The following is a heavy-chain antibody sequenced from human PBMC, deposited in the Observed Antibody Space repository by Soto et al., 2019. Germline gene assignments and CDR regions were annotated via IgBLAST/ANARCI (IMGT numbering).Heavy chain of an antibody. Sequence: GGSLRLSCAASGFTFSSYSMNWVRQAPGKGLEWVSSISSSSSYIYYADSVKGRFIISRDNAKNSLYLQMNSLRAEDTAVYYCARDFTGDEEPYFDYWGQGTLVTVSS. CDR3: ARDFTGDEEPYFDY. D-gene: IGHD2-21*02. CDR1: GFTFSSYS. CDR2: ISSSSSYI. J-gene: IGHJ4*02. V-gene: IGHV3-21*01.